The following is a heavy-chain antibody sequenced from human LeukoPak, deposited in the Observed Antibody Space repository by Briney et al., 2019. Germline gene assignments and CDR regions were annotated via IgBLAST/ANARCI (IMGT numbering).Heavy chain of an antibody. Sequence: SETLSLTCTVSGGSISSGGYYWSWIRQPPGKGLEWIGEINHSGSTNYNPSLKSRVTISVDTSKNQFSLKLSSVTAADTAVYYCARRRKDIVVVVAASPHDAFDIWGQGTMVTVSS. CDR1: GGSISSGGYY. J-gene: IGHJ3*02. CDR2: INHSGST. V-gene: IGHV4-39*07. CDR3: ARRRKDIVVVVAASPHDAFDI. D-gene: IGHD2-15*01.